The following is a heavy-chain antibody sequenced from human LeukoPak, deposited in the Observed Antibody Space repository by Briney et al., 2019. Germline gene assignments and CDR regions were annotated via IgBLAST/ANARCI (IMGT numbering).Heavy chain of an antibody. CDR3: ARDYRVSLSDTSPDDAFDV. J-gene: IGHJ3*01. D-gene: IGHD3-16*02. Sequence: SETLSLTCTVSGGSISRSSYYWGWIRQPPGMGLEWIGSVPYSGNTDYNPSLKSRVTISVDTSKNLFSLRLTSVTAADTAVYYCARDYRVSLSDTSPDDAFDVWGQGTVVTVSS. V-gene: IGHV4-39*07. CDR2: VPYSGNT. CDR1: GGSISRSSYY.